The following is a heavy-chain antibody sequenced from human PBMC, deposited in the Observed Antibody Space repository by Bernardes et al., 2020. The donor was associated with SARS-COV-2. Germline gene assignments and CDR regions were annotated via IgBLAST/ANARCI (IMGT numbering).Heavy chain of an antibody. CDR3: ARELIAAAGTYYYGMDV. CDR2: INPNSGGT. V-gene: IGHV1-2*04. J-gene: IGHJ6*02. Sequence: ASVKVSCKASGYTFTGYYMHWVRQAPGQGLEWMGWINPNSGGTNYAQKFQGWVTMTRDTSISTAYMELSRLRSDDTAVYCCARELIAAAGTYYYGMDVWGQGTTVTVSS. CDR1: GYTFTGYY. D-gene: IGHD6-13*01.